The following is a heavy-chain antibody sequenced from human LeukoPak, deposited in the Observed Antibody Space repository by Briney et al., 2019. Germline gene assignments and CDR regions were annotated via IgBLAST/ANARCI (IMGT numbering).Heavy chain of an antibody. V-gene: IGHV3-66*01. CDR1: GFTVSSNY. CDR2: IYRGGST. CDR3: ARDRPWYYYDSSGPSFFDL. Sequence: GGSLRLSCAASGFTVSSNYMTWVRQAPGKGLEWVSFIYRGGSTSYADSVKARFTISRDNSKNTLYLQMNSLRAEDTAVYYCARDRPWYYYDSSGPSFFDLWGRGTLVTVSS. J-gene: IGHJ2*01. D-gene: IGHD3-22*01.